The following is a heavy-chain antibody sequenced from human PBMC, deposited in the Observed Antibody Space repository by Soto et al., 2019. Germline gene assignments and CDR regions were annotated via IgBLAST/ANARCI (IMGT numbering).Heavy chain of an antibody. J-gene: IGHJ4*02. D-gene: IGHD3-10*01. CDR1: GGSFSGYY. CDR3: ARGLRFGELPVDY. Sequence: SETLSLTCAVYGGSFSGYYWSWIRQPPGKGLEWIGEINHSGSTNYNPSLKSRVTISVDTSKNQFSLKLSSVTAADTAVYYCARGLRFGELPVDYWGQGTLVTVSS. CDR2: INHSGST. V-gene: IGHV4-34*01.